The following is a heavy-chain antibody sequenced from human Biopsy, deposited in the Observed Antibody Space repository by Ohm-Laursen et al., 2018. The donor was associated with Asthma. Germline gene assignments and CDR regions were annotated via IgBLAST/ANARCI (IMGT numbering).Heavy chain of an antibody. CDR2: FFHTGST. D-gene: IGHD6-19*01. CDR3: VRAVRNEQWLAPFDY. J-gene: IGHJ4*02. V-gene: IGHV4-4*02. CDR1: GGSINSSTW. Sequence: SDTLSLTCTASGGSINSSTWWSWVRQPPGKGLEWIGEFFHTGSTNYNPSLKSRITMSVDTSKNRMLLELTSVTAADTAIYYCVRAVRNEQWLAPFDYWGQGKPVTVSS.